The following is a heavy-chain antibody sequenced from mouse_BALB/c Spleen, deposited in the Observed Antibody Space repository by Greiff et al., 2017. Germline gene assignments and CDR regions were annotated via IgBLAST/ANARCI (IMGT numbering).Heavy chain of an antibody. CDR1: GFSLTSYG. V-gene: IGHV2-9*02. CDR3: ARVRSRAY. Sequence: VKLMESGPGLVAPSQSLSITCTVSGFSLTSYGVHWVRQPPGKGLEWLGVIWAGGSTNYNSALMSRLSISKDNSKSQVFLKMNSLQTDDTAMYYCARVRSRAYWGQGTLVTVSA. D-gene: IGHD2-14*01. J-gene: IGHJ3*01. CDR2: IWAGGST.